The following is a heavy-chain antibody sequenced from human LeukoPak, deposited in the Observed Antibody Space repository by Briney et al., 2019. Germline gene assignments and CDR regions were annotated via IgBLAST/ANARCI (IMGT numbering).Heavy chain of an antibody. J-gene: IGHJ4*02. V-gene: IGHV1-2*07. CDR3: ARDTVAWDFDF. CDR1: GYSFTGYY. CDR2: TNPGTGVT. Sequence: ASVKVSCKASGYSFTGYYLHWVRQAPGQGFECMGWTNPGTGVTDYAHKFQGRVTMTRDTSISTAYMELSSLKSDDTAVYYCARDTVAWDFDFWGQGTLVTVSS. D-gene: IGHD4-23*01.